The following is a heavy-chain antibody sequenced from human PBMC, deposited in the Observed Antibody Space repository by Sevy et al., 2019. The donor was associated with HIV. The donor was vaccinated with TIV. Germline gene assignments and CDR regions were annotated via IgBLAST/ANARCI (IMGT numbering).Heavy chain of an antibody. J-gene: IGHJ4*02. V-gene: IGHV3-33*01. CDR1: GFTFCDYG. D-gene: IGHD7-27*01. CDR3: TRAVSLGIAYSEY. Sequence: GGSLRLSCVASGFTFCDYGMHWVRQAPGKGLEWVAVIWYDGTNKKYADSVKGRFTISKDNSKNTLYLQMSSLRAEDTAVYYCTRAVSLGIAYSEYWGQGALVTVSS. CDR2: IWYDGTNK.